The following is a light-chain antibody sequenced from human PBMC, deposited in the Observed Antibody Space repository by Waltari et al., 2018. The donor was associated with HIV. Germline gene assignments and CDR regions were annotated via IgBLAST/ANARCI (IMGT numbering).Light chain of an antibody. CDR2: WAS. Sequence: DIVMTQSPDSLTVSLGDRATIYCKSSQNLLYRSNNKNYVAWYQQKAGQPPKLLIYWASARESVVPARCSGGGSETDFTLTISSLQAEDVATYYCQQYYRTPLTFGGGTKVEIK. CDR1: QNLLYRSNNKNY. V-gene: IGKV4-1*01. CDR3: QQYYRTPLT. J-gene: IGKJ4*01.